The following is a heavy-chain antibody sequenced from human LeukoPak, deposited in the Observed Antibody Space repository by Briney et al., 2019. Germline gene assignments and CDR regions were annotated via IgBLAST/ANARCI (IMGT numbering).Heavy chain of an antibody. V-gene: IGHV4-30-2*01. Sequence: SETLSLSCTVSGGSISSGGYSWSWIRQPPGKGLEWIGYIYHSGSTYYNPSLKSRVTISVDRSKNQFSLKLSSVTAADTAVYYCARDVGSGYGDAFDIWGQGTMVTVSS. CDR3: ARDVGSGYGDAFDI. CDR1: GGSISSGGYS. CDR2: IYHSGST. J-gene: IGHJ3*02. D-gene: IGHD3-22*01.